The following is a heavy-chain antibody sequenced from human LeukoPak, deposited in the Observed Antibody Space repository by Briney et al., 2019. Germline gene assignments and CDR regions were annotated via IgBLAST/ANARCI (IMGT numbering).Heavy chain of an antibody. Sequence: SQTLSLTCTVSGGSISSGDYYWSWIRQPPGKGLERIGYIYYSGGAYYNPSIKSRVRVSVDTSKNKFSLKLSSVSAAETAVYYCARVARYDKGPNSYYFDYWGQGTLVTVSS. CDR1: GGSISSGDYY. V-gene: IGHV4-30-4*01. J-gene: IGHJ4*02. CDR3: ARVARYDKGPNSYYFDY. D-gene: IGHD3-22*01. CDR2: IYYSGGA.